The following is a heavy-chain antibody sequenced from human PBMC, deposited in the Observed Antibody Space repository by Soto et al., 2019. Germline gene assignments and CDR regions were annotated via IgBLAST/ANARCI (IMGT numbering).Heavy chain of an antibody. CDR2: IYPGDSDT. CDR1: GYSFTSYW. D-gene: IGHD6-13*01. V-gene: IGHV5-51*01. J-gene: IGHJ6*02. Sequence: GESLKISCKGSGYSFTSYWIGWVRQMPGKGLEWMGIIYPGDSDTRYSPSFQGQVTISADKSISTAYLQWSSLKASDTAMYHCARLAAAGSYYYYGMDVWGQGTTVTVSS. CDR3: ARLAAAGSYYYYGMDV.